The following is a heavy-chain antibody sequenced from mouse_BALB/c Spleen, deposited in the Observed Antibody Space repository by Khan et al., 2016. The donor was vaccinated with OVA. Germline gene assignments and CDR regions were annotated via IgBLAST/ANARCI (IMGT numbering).Heavy chain of an antibody. CDR1: GYSITSDYA. J-gene: IGHJ2*02. CDR2: ISYSGNT. V-gene: IGHV3-2*02. CDR3: ARVYGGDFDY. Sequence: EEQLQESGPGLVKPSQSLSLTCTVTGYSITSDYAWNWIRQFPGNKLEWMGFISYSGNTKYNPSLKSRFSITRDTSKNQFFLQLNSVTTEDTATYYCARVYGGDFDYWGQGTSLTVSS. D-gene: IGHD1-1*01.